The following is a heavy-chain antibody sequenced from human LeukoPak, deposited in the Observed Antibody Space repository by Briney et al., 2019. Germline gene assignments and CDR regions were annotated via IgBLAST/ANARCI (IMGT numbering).Heavy chain of an antibody. Sequence: GGSLRLSCAASGFTFSSYSMNWVRQAPGKGLEWVSSISSSSSYIYYADSVKGRFTVSRDNAKNSLYLQMNSLRAEDTAVYYCARSLTSYCSSTSCYREGEDYWGQGTLVTVSS. CDR1: GFTFSSYS. D-gene: IGHD2-2*01. V-gene: IGHV3-21*01. CDR3: ARSLTSYCSSTSCYREGEDY. J-gene: IGHJ4*02. CDR2: ISSSSSYI.